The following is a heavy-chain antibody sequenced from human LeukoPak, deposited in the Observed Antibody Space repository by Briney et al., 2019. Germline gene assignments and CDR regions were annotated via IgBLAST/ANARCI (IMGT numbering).Heavy chain of an antibody. CDR3: AKQRGYSYGDRGPYYYYYYMDV. D-gene: IGHD5-18*01. V-gene: IGHV3-23*01. CDR1: GFTFSDYY. CDR2: ISGSGGST. Sequence: PGGSLRLSCAASGFTFSDYYMSWIRQAPGKGLEWVSAISGSGGSTYYADSVKGRFTISRDNSKNTLYLQMNSLRAEDTAVYYCAKQRGYSYGDRGPYYYYYYMDVWGKGTTVTVSS. J-gene: IGHJ6*03.